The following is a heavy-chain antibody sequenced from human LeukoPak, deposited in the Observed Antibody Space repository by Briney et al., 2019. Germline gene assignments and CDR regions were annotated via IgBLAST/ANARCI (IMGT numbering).Heavy chain of an antibody. D-gene: IGHD3-22*01. J-gene: IGHJ4*02. CDR1: GYTFTGYY. CDR2: ISPKSGVT. V-gene: IGHV1-2*02. Sequence: ASVKVSCKASGYTFTGYYIHWVRQAPGQGLEWMGWISPKSGVTNCAQKFQGRVNMTRDTSISTAYMEVSRLTSDDTALFYCARAVGDYYETSVFQAYWGQGTLVIVSS. CDR3: ARAVGDYYETSVFQAY.